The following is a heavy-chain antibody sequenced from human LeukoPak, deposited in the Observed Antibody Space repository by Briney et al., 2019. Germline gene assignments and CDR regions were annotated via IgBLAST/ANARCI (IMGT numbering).Heavy chain of an antibody. CDR3: ARDYVDDIPMIKDY. J-gene: IGHJ4*02. V-gene: IGHV1-46*01. D-gene: IGHD2-8*01. Sequence: ASVKVSCKASGYTFPSYFMHWVRQAPGQGLEWMGKINLSGGSTTYAQKFQGRVTMTRDTSTITVYMELSSLRSEDTAVYYCARDYVDDIPMIKDYWGQGTLVTVSS. CDR2: INLSGGST. CDR1: GYTFPSYF.